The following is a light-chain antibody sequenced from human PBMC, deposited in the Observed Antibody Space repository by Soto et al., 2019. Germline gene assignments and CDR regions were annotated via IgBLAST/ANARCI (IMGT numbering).Light chain of an antibody. J-gene: IGKJ5*01. CDR2: DAS. Sequence: MAHKRSNQCAFVGDRRTRTWRASQSISSWLAWYQQTPGKATNLMIYDASSLQTGVPSRFSGSGAGTEFTLTICSLQPEDFAAYDCQQSYGPPPITFGQGTRLEIK. CDR3: QQSYGPPPIT. CDR1: QSISSW. V-gene: IGKV1-5*01.